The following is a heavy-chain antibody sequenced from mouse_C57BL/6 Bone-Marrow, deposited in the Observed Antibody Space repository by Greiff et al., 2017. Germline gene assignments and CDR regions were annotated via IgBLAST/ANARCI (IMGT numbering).Heavy chain of an antibody. CDR3: ARRGDFYYGSIFYFHY. D-gene: IGHD1-1*01. Sequence: QVQLQQPGAELVMPGASVKLSCKASGYTFTSYWMHWVKQRPGQGLEWIGEIDPSDSYTNYNQKFKGKSTLTVDKSSSTAYMQLSSLTSEDSAVYYCARRGDFYYGSIFYFHYWRQAAPLTVSS. CDR1: GYTFTSYW. J-gene: IGHJ2*01. V-gene: IGHV1-69*01. CDR2: IDPSDSYT.